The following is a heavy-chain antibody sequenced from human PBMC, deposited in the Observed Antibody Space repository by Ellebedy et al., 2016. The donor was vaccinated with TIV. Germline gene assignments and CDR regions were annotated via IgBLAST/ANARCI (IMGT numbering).Heavy chain of an antibody. D-gene: IGHD5-12*01. CDR3: ARLKAVRDISMYNYFDS. V-gene: IGHV4-59*01. J-gene: IGHJ5*01. CDR2: IYYSGTT. CDR1: GGSISNYH. Sequence: SETLSLTCTVSGGSISNYHWNWIRQPPGKGLEWIGYIYYSGTTKYNASLKSRVTISIDTSKNQFSLKLKSVTAADTAVYYCARLKAVRDISMYNYFDSWGQGTLVTVSS.